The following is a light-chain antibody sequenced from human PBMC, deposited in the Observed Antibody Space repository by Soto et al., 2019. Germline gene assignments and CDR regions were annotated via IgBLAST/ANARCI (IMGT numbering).Light chain of an antibody. CDR2: EAS. CDR3: QQYDPYVWT. CDR1: QSVGKW. V-gene: IGKV1-5*01. Sequence: DIQMTQSPSTLSASVGDRVTITCRASQSVGKWLAWYQQKPGKAPKVLISEASGLERGVPPRFSGSGSGTEFTLTISSLQPDDFATYVCQQYDPYVWTFGQGTTVEIK. J-gene: IGKJ1*01.